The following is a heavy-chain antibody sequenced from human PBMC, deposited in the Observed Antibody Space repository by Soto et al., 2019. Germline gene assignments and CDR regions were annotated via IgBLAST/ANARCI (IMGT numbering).Heavy chain of an antibody. CDR3: ASTTGGGWFDP. D-gene: IGHD3-16*01. V-gene: IGHV3-33*01. CDR1: GFTFSSYG. J-gene: IGHJ5*02. CDR2: IWYDGSNK. Sequence: QVQLVESGGGVVQPGRSLRLSCAASGFTFSSYGMHWVRQAPGKGLEWVAVIWYDGSNKYYAESVKGRFTISRDNSKNTLYLQLNSLRAEDTAVYYCASTTGGGWFDPWGQGTLVTVSS.